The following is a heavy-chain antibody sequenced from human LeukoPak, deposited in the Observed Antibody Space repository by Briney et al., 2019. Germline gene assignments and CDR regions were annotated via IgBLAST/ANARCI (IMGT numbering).Heavy chain of an antibody. CDR1: GFTFRGNG. D-gene: IGHD4-17*01. V-gene: IGHV3-33*01. CDR2: IWYDGSNR. J-gene: IGHJ4*02. CDR3: ARDQGTSVTAMVGGHFDY. Sequence: GGSLRLSCAASGFTFRGNGMHWVRQAPGKGLEWVAIIWYDGSNRYYADSVKGRFTISRDNSKNTLFLQMNSLTAEDTAVYYCARDQGTSVTAMVGGHFDYWGPGTLITVSS.